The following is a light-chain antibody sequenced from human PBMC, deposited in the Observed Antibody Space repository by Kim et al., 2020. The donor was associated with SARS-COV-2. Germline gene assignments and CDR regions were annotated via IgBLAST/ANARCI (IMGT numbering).Light chain of an antibody. CDR3: QTRGTGYVV. J-gene: IGLJ2*01. CDR1: SGHSGYG. V-gene: IGLV4-69*01. Sequence: VKLTCTRSSGHSGYGCEWHQHQPEKGPRYLMKLNAGGSHTKGDGNRYRCSGSGTGAERYLTISSLQSEDEDDYYCQTRGTGYVVFGGGTQLTVL. CDR2: LNAGGSH.